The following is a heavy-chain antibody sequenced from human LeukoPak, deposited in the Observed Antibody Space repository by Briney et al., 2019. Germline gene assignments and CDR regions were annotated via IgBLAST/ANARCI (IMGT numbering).Heavy chain of an antibody. Sequence: PGRSLRLSCAASGFTFSSYSMNWVRQAPGKGLEWVSSISSSSSYIYYADSVKGRFTISRDNAKNSLYLQMNSLRAEDTVVYYCARDDSSGYYFSYWGQGTLVTVSS. V-gene: IGHV3-21*01. CDR1: GFTFSSYS. D-gene: IGHD3-22*01. CDR3: ARDDSSGYYFSY. CDR2: ISSSSSYI. J-gene: IGHJ4*02.